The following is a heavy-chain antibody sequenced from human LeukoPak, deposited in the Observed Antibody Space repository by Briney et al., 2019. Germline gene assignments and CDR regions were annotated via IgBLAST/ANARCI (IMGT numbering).Heavy chain of an antibody. CDR2: ISYDGSNK. Sequence: GGSLRLSCAASGFTFSSYGMHWVRQAPGEGLEWVAVISYDGSNKYYADSVKGRFTISRDNSKNTLYLQMNSLRAEDTAVYYCAKDYYDSSGYYYFTYWGQGTLVTVSS. J-gene: IGHJ4*02. CDR3: AKDYYDSSGYYYFTY. V-gene: IGHV3-30*18. CDR1: GFTFSSYG. D-gene: IGHD3-22*01.